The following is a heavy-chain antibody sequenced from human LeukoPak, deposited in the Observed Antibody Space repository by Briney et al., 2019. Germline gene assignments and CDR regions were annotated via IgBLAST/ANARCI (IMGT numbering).Heavy chain of an antibody. CDR1: GFTFSSYA. Sequence: PGGSLRLSCAASGFTFSSYAMSWVRQAPGKGLEWVSAISGSGGSTYYADSVKGRFTISRDNSKNTLYLQMNSLRAEDTAVYYCVRFSIAAAGTNGMVVWGQGTTVTVSS. CDR3: VRFSIAAAGTNGMVV. V-gene: IGHV3-23*01. D-gene: IGHD6-13*01. CDR2: ISGSGGST. J-gene: IGHJ6*02.